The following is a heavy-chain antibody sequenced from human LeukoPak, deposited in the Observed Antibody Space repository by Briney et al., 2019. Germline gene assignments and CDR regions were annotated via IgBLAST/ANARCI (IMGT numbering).Heavy chain of an antibody. V-gene: IGHV1-69*02. CDR3: ARLPEVVPAAGDAFDI. J-gene: IGHJ3*02. CDR2: IIPILGIA. CDR1: GGTFSSYT. D-gene: IGHD2-2*01. Sequence: ASVKVSCKASGGTFSSYTISWVRQAPGQGLEWMGRIIPILGIANYAQKFQGRVTITADKSTSTAYMELSSLRSEDTAVYYCARLPEVVPAAGDAFDIWGQGTMVTVSS.